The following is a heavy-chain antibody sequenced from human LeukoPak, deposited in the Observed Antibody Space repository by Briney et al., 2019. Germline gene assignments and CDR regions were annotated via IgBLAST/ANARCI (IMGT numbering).Heavy chain of an antibody. CDR3: ARDRGSGFPNHGFDP. CDR1: GGTFSSYA. J-gene: IGHJ5*02. Sequence: SVKVSCTASGGTFSSYAISWVRQAPGQGLEWMGGIIPIFGTANYAQKFQGRVTITADKSTSTAYMELSSLRSEDTAVYYCARDRGSGFPNHGFDPWGQGTLVTVSS. D-gene: IGHD6-19*01. V-gene: IGHV1-69*06. CDR2: IIPIFGTA.